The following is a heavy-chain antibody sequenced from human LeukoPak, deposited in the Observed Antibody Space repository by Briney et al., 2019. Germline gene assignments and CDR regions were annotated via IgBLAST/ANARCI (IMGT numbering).Heavy chain of an antibody. Sequence: SETLSLTCTVSGGSISSSSYYWGWIRQPPGKGLEWIGSIYYSGSTYYNPSLKSRVTISVDTSKNQFSLKLSSVTAADTAVYYCAREGYFYGMDVWGQGTTVTVSS. CDR3: AREGYFYGMDV. CDR2: IYYSGST. V-gene: IGHV4-39*07. D-gene: IGHD2/OR15-2a*01. J-gene: IGHJ6*02. CDR1: GGSISSSSYY.